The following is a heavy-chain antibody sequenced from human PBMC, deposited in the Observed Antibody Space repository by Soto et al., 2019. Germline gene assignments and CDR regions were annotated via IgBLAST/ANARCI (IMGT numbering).Heavy chain of an antibody. J-gene: IGHJ2*01. Sequence: QVQLVQSGAEVKKPGSSVKVSCKASGGTFSSYAISWVRQAPGQGLEWMGGIIPIFGTANYAQKLQGRVTITEDESTSPAYTELSSLSTEDTAVYYCAGVPGSDRGSYFDLWGRGTLVTVSS. V-gene: IGHV1-69*12. CDR3: AGVPGSDRGSYFDL. CDR1: GGTFSSYA. CDR2: IIPIFGTA. D-gene: IGHD2-21*02.